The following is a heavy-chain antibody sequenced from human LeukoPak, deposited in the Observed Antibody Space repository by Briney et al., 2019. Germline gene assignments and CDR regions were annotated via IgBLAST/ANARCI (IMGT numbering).Heavy chain of an antibody. CDR3: AKDSGSYLFDY. Sequence: GGSLRLSCAASGFTFSSYGMHWVRQAPGKGLEWVAVIWYDGSNKYYADSVKGRFTISRDNSKNTLYLQMNSLRAEDTAVYYCAKDSGSYLFDYWGQGTLVTVSS. D-gene: IGHD1-26*01. CDR1: GFTFSSYG. V-gene: IGHV3-30*02. CDR2: IWYDGSNK. J-gene: IGHJ4*02.